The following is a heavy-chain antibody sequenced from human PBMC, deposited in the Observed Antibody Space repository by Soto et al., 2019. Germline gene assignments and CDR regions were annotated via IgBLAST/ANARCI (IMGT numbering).Heavy chain of an antibody. D-gene: IGHD3-22*01. CDR2: INHSGST. CDR3: ARGSPYYDSSGYYYSPPAEYFQH. V-gene: IGHV4-34*01. CDR1: GGSFSGYY. Sequence: SETLSLTCAVYGGSFSGYYWSWIREPPGKGLEWIGEINHSGSTNYNPSLKSRVTISVDTSKNQFSLKLSSVTAADTAVYYCARGSPYYDSSGYYYSPPAEYFQHWGQGTLVTVSS. J-gene: IGHJ1*01.